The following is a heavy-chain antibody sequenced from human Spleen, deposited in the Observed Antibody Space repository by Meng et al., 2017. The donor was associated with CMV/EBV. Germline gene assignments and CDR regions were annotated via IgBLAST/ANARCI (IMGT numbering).Heavy chain of an antibody. CDR3: ARHAIHNWNDVYNY. Sequence: GESLKISCQGSGYSFSDYWIAWVRQVPGKGLEWMGIIYPGDSDTKYSPSFQGRVTISVDKSISTAYLQWSSLKASDSAMYYCARHAIHNWNDVYNYWGQGTLVTVSS. CDR2: IYPGDSDT. J-gene: IGHJ4*02. V-gene: IGHV5-51*01. D-gene: IGHD1-1*01. CDR1: GYSFSDYW.